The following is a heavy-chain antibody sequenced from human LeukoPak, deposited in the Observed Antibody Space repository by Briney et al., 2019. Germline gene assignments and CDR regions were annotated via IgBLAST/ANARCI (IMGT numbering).Heavy chain of an antibody. CDR3: AKDPFPGAAAIPYYYYGMDV. D-gene: IGHD2-2*02. CDR1: GFTFSSYG. J-gene: IGHJ6*02. Sequence: GGSLRLSSAASGFTFSSYGMHWVRQAPGKGLEWVAVISYDGSNKYYADSVKGRFTISRDNSKNTLYLQMNSLRAEDTAVYYCAKDPFPGAAAIPYYYYGMDVWGQGTTVTVSS. V-gene: IGHV3-30*18. CDR2: ISYDGSNK.